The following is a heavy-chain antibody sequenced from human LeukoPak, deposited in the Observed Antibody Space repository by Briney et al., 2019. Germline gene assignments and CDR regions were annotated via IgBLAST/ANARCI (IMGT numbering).Heavy chain of an antibody. CDR2: IYYSGST. D-gene: IGHD1-26*01. V-gene: IGHV4-30-4*08. CDR3: ARDGPEWELRAFVAFDI. J-gene: IGHJ3*02. Sequence: SQTLSLTCTVSGGSISSGDYYWSWIRQPPGKGLEWIGYIYYSGSTYYNPSLKSRVTISVDTSKNQFSLKLSSVTAADTAVYYGARDGPEWELRAFVAFDIWGQGTMVTVSS. CDR1: GGSISSGDYY.